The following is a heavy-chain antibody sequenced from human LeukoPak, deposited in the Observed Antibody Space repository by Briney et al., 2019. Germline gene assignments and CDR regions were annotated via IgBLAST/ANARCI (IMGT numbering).Heavy chain of an antibody. D-gene: IGHD3-3*01. CDR3: ATYSDFWSAYFVY. J-gene: IGHJ4*02. CDR2: ISSSGRNT. CDR1: GFTVSNYA. V-gene: IGHV3-23*01. Sequence: GGSLRLSCAASGFTVSNYAMRWVRQAPGKVREWVAAISSSGRNTNYADSVKGRFTISSDNSKNTLYLEMYSLRAEDTAVYYCATYSDFWSAYFVYWGQGTLVTVSS.